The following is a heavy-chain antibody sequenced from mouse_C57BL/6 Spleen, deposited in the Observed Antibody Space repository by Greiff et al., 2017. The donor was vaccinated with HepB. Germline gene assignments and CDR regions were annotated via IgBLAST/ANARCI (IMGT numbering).Heavy chain of an antibody. J-gene: IGHJ4*01. Sequence: VQLKESGGGLVKPGGSLKLSCAASGFTFSSYAMSWVRQTPEKRLEWVATISDGGSYTYYPDNVKGRFTISRDNAKNNLYLQMSHLKSEDTAMYYCARHPTSSSGAMDYWGQGTSVTVSS. V-gene: IGHV5-4*01. D-gene: IGHD1-1*01. CDR2: ISDGGSYT. CDR3: ARHPTSSSGAMDY. CDR1: GFTFSSYA.